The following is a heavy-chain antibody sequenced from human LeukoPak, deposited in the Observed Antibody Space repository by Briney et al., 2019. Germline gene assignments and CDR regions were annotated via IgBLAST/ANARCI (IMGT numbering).Heavy chain of an antibody. CDR1: GGSFSSYY. CDR3: ASCKTTAYYYYMDV. D-gene: IGHD4-11*01. J-gene: IGHJ6*03. CDR2: IYYSGST. Sequence: SETLSLTCAVYGGSFSSYYWGWIRQPPGKGLEWIGSIYYSGSTYYNPSLKSRVTISVDTSKNQFSLKLSSVTAADTAVYYCASCKTTAYYYYMDVWGKGTTVTVSS. V-gene: IGHV4-39*07.